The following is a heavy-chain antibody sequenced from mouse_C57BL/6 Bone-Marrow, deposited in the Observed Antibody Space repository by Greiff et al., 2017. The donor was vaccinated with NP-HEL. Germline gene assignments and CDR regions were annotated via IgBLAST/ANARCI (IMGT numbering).Heavy chain of an antibody. CDR1: GFTFSDYS. D-gene: IGHD2-4*01. CDR2: INYDGSST. J-gene: IGHJ4*01. Sequence: EVQGVASEGGLVQPGSSMKLSCTASGFTFSDYSMAWVRQVPEKGLEWVANINYDGSSTYYLDSLKSRFIISRDNAQNILYLQMSSLKSEDTATYYCAREGGLRRRTYAMNYWGQGTSVTVSS. CDR3: AREGGLRRRTYAMNY. V-gene: IGHV5-16*01.